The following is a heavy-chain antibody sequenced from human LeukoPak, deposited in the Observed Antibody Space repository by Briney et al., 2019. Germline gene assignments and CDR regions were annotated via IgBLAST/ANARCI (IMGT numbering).Heavy chain of an antibody. Sequence: GASVKVSCKASGYTFTSYGISWVRQAPGQGLEWMGWISAYNGNTNYAQKLQGRVTMTTDTSTSTAYMELRSLRSDDTAVYYCARDSRYDSSGPRDNYWGQRTLVTVSS. V-gene: IGHV1-18*01. D-gene: IGHD3-22*01. CDR1: GYTFTSYG. CDR2: ISAYNGNT. CDR3: ARDSRYDSSGPRDNY. J-gene: IGHJ4*02.